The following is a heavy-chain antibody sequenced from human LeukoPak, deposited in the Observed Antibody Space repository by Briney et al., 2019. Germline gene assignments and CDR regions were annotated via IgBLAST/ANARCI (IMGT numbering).Heavy chain of an antibody. CDR3: ARDPNGDYIGAFDF. CDR1: GFTFNNYA. Sequence: GGSLRLSCAASGFTFNNYAMMWVPQAQGQGLEWVSAITGGGRTYYADSVKGRFTISRDNSKNTLYLQMNSLRAEDTALYFCARDPNGDYIGAFDFLGQGTVVTVSS. D-gene: IGHD4-17*01. V-gene: IGHV3-23*01. J-gene: IGHJ3*01. CDR2: ITGGGRT.